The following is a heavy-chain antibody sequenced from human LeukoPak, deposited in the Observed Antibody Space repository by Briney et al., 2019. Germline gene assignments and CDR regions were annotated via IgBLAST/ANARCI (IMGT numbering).Heavy chain of an antibody. CDR2: ITYDGSNK. D-gene: IGHD2-2*01. CDR1: GFSFKDYN. Sequence: GGSLRLSCAASGFSFKDYNMHWVRQAPGKGLEWVAVITYDGSNKYYTDSVKGRFTISRDNSKNTLYLQMNSLRAEDTAVYYCAGKGIVVVPAAMMNWFDPWGQGTLVTVSS. J-gene: IGHJ5*02. CDR3: AGKGIVVVPAAMMNWFDP. V-gene: IGHV3-30*03.